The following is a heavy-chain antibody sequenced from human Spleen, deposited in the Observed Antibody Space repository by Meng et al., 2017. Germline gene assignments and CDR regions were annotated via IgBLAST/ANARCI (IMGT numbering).Heavy chain of an antibody. J-gene: IGHJ4*02. Sequence: QVQLQESGPGLVSPSETLSLTCTVSDGSISSSGYYWGWIRQPPGKGLEWIGSVNYSGRTQYNPSLKSRVTVSVDTSKTQLSLRLTSVTATDTAVYYCARYRGGTMFDDWGQGALVTVSS. CDR2: VNYSGRT. CDR1: DGSISSSGYY. D-gene: IGHD1-1*01. CDR3: ARYRGGTMFDD. V-gene: IGHV4-39*01.